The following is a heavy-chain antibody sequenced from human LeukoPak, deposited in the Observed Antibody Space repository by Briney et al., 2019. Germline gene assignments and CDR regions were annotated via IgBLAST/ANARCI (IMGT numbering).Heavy chain of an antibody. CDR1: GFTFDDYG. J-gene: IGHJ4*02. D-gene: IGHD2-8*01. CDR2: INWNGGST. Sequence: RPGGSLRLSCAASGFTFDDYGKSWVRQAPGKGLEWVSGINWNGGSTGYADSVKGRFTISRDNSKNTLYLQMNSLRAEDTAVYYCARDNDYGDYWGQGTLVTVSS. CDR3: ARDNDYGDY. V-gene: IGHV3-20*04.